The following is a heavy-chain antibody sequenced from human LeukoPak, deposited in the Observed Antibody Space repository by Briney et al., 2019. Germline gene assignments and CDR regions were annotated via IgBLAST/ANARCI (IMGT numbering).Heavy chain of an antibody. CDR3: AHRRLDYYGSGSYYFDY. D-gene: IGHD3-10*01. CDR1: GGSISSGDY. Sequence: QTLSLTCNVSGGSISSGDYFWSWIRQPPGKALEWLALIYWDDDKRCSPSLKSRLTITKDTSKNQVVLTMTNMDPVDTATYYCAHRRLDYYGSGSYYFDYWGQGTLVTVSS. J-gene: IGHJ4*02. CDR2: IYWDDDK. V-gene: IGHV2-5*08.